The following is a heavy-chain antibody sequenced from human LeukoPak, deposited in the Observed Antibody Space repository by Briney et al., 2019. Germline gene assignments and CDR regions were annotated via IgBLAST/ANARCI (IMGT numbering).Heavy chain of an antibody. V-gene: IGHV4-61*02. CDR1: GYSISSGYY. CDR2: IYTSGSS. CDR3: ARGGVLQFEYFQH. D-gene: IGHD5-24*01. Sequence: SETLSLTCTVSGYSISSGYYWGWIRQPAGKGLEWIGRIYTSGSSNYNPSLKSRVTISVDTSKNQFSLKLSSVTAADTAVYYCARGGVLQFEYFQHWGQGTLVTVSS. J-gene: IGHJ1*01.